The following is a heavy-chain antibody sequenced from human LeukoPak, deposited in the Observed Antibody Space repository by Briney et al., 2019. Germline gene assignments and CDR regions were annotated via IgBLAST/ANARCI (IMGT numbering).Heavy chain of an antibody. D-gene: IGHD6-19*01. CDR2: IRYDGSNK. V-gene: IGHV3-30*02. CDR1: GFTFSSYG. CDR3: ATKGGIAVAAPSAEYFQH. J-gene: IGHJ1*01. Sequence: PGGSLRLSCAASGFTFSSYGMHWVRQAPGKGLEWVAFIRYDGSNKYYADSVKGRFTISRDNSKNTLYLQMNSLRAEDTAVYYCATKGGIAVAAPSAEYFQHWGQGTLVTVSS.